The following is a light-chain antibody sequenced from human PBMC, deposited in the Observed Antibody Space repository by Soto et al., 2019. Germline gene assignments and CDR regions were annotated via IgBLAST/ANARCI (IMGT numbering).Light chain of an antibody. CDR1: QSISRY. CDR3: QESET. J-gene: IGKJ1*01. Sequence: DIQMTQSPSSLSASVGDRVSITCRASQSISRYLNWYQQKPGKAPKLLIYAASSLQSGVPSRFSGGGSGTDFTLTISSLQPADFATYYCQESETFGQGTKVEV. V-gene: IGKV1-39*01. CDR2: AAS.